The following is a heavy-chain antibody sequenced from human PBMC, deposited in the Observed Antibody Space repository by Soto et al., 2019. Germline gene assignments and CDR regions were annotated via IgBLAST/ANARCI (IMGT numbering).Heavy chain of an antibody. CDR2: IWYDGSNK. V-gene: IGHV3-33*01. CDR3: ARDDYGDSYVYY. D-gene: IGHD4-17*01. Sequence: GGSLRLSCAASGFTFSSYGMHWVRQAPGKGLEWVAVIWYDGSNKYYADSVKGRFTISRDNSKNTLYLQMNSLRAEDTAVYYCARDDYGDSYVYYWGQGTLVTVSS. CDR1: GFTFSSYG. J-gene: IGHJ4*02.